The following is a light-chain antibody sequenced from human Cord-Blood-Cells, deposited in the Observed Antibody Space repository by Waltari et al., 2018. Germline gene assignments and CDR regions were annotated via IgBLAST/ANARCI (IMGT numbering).Light chain of an antibody. Sequence: QSVLTQPPSASGTPGQRVTISCSGSSSHLGSNYVSSYQQLPGTTPKLLIYRNNQRPSGVPDRFSGSKSGTSASLAISGLRSEDEADYYCAAWDDSLSGVVFGGGTKLTVL. J-gene: IGLJ2*01. CDR1: SSHLGSNY. CDR2: RNN. CDR3: AAWDDSLSGVV. V-gene: IGLV1-47*01.